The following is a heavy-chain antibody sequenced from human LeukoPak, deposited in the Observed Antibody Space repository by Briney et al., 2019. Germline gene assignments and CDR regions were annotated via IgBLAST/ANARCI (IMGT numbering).Heavy chain of an antibody. CDR3: ARKGPNYYGMDV. Sequence: ASVTVSCKASGYTFTGYYMHWVRQAPGQGLEWMGWINPNSGGTNYAQKFQGRVTMTRDTSISTAYMELSRLRSDDTAVYYCARKGPNYYGMDVWGQGTTVTVSS. V-gene: IGHV1-2*02. CDR2: INPNSGGT. J-gene: IGHJ6*02. CDR1: GYTFTGYY.